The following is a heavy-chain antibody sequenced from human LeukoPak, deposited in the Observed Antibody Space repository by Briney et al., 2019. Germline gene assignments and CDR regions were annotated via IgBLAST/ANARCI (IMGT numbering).Heavy chain of an antibody. D-gene: IGHD5-18*01. Sequence: SETLSLTCAVYGGSFSGYYWSWIRQPPVKGLEWIGEINHSGSTNYNPSLKSRITISVDTSKNQFSLRLSSVTAADTAVYYCARSNVDTAMDYWGQGTLVTVSS. V-gene: IGHV4-34*01. CDR3: ARSNVDTAMDY. CDR2: INHSGST. CDR1: GGSFSGYY. J-gene: IGHJ4*02.